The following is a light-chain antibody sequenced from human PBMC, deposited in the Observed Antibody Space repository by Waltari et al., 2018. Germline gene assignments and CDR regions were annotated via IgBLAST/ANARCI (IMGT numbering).Light chain of an antibody. J-gene: IGKJ2*01. CDR3: QQYGSSPYT. V-gene: IGKV3-20*01. CDR1: QSVTSRS. Sequence: EIVLTQSPGTLSLSPGETATLSCRASQSVTSRSLAWYQQKPGQAPRLLIYGASRRATGIPDRFSGRGCGTDFTLTISRLEPEDFAVYYCQQYGSSPYTFGQGTKLEIK. CDR2: GAS.